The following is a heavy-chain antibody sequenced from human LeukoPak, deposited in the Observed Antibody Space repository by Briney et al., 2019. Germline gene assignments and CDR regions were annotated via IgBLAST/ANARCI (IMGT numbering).Heavy chain of an antibody. D-gene: IGHD1-26*01. J-gene: IGHJ4*02. Sequence: GGSLRLSCAASGFTFSSYGMHWVRQAPGKGLEWVAFIRYDGSNKYYADSVKGRFTISRDNSKNTLYLQMNSLRAEDTAVYYCARARGSSRLLFDYWGQGTLVTVSS. CDR2: IRYDGSNK. CDR1: GFTFSSYG. V-gene: IGHV3-30*02. CDR3: ARARGSSRLLFDY.